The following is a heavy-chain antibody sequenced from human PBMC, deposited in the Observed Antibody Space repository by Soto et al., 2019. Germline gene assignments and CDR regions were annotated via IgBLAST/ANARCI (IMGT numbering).Heavy chain of an antibody. D-gene: IGHD3-3*01. Sequence: ASVKVSSKASGYTFTVYYMHWVRQAPGQGLEWMGWINAGNGNTKYSQKFQGRVTITRDTSASTAYMELSSLRSEDTAVYYCARELTIFGVVIIGPYFDYWGQGTLVTVSS. CDR3: ARELTIFGVVIIGPYFDY. CDR1: GYTFTVYY. J-gene: IGHJ4*02. V-gene: IGHV1-3*01. CDR2: INAGNGNT.